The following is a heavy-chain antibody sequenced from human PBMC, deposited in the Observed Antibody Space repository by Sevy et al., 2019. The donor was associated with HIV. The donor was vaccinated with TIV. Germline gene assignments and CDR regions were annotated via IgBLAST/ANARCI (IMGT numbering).Heavy chain of an antibody. D-gene: IGHD4-17*01. J-gene: IGHJ4*02. CDR1: GYTFTGYY. Sequence: ASVKVSCKASGYTFTGYYMHWVRQAPGQGLEWMGRINPNSGGTNYSQKFQGRVTMTRDTSISTAYMELSRLRSDDTAVYYCARAVGLTTVQTVFDYWGQGTLVTVSS. V-gene: IGHV1-2*06. CDR3: ARAVGLTTVQTVFDY. CDR2: INPNSGGT.